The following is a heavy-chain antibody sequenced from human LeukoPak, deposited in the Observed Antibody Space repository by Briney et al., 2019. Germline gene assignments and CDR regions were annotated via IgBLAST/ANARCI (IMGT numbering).Heavy chain of an antibody. CDR2: IYYSGST. V-gene: IGHV4-39*07. J-gene: IGHJ4*02. CDR3: GIGVRGVSNDY. Sequence: SETLSLTCTVSGGSISSSSYYWGWIRQPPGKGLEWIGSIYYSGSTYYNPSLKSRVTISVDTSKNQFSLKLSSVTAADTAVYYCGIGVRGVSNDYWGQGTLVTVSS. D-gene: IGHD3-10*01. CDR1: GGSISSSSYY.